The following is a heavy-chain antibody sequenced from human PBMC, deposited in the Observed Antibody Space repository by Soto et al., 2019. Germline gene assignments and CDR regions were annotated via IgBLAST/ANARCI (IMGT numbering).Heavy chain of an antibody. CDR2: INPNTGGT. D-gene: IGHD1-1*01. Sequence: QVQLVQSGAEVKKPGASVMVSCKTSGYTFTDFYINWLRQAPGQGLEWVGWINPNTGGTKPSQRFQGRVTLTRDTSITTAYMELTRLTSEDTAVYFCATQTGTVPNFADHWGQGTLVTVSS. J-gene: IGHJ4*02. V-gene: IGHV1-2*02. CDR1: GYTFTDFY. CDR3: ATQTGTVPNFADH.